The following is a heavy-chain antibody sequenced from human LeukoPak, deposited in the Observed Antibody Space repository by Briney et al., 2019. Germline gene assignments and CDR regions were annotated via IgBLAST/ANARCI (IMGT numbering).Heavy chain of an antibody. J-gene: IGHJ5*02. CDR1: GYSISSGYY. D-gene: IGHD3-9*01. CDR2: IYHSGST. Sequence: SETLSLTCTVSGYSISSGYYWGWIRQPPGKGLEWIGSIYHSGSTYYNPSLKSRVTISVDTSKNQFSLKLSSVTAADTAVYYCARESPLYYDILTGYYKSWFDPWGQGTLVTVSS. V-gene: IGHV4-38-2*02. CDR3: ARESPLYYDILTGYYKSWFDP.